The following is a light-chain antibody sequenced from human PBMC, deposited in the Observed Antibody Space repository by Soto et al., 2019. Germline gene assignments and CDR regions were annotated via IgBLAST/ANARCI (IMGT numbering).Light chain of an antibody. CDR1: QSVSYN. V-gene: IGKV3-15*01. Sequence: IVMTQSPATLSVSPGERASLSCRASQSVSYNLAWYQQKPGQGPRLLIYGAFTRATGIPARFSGSGSGTEFTLTISSLQSEDFGVYYCQQYKNWPPLTFGGGTKVEIK. CDR3: QQYKNWPPLT. J-gene: IGKJ4*01. CDR2: GAF.